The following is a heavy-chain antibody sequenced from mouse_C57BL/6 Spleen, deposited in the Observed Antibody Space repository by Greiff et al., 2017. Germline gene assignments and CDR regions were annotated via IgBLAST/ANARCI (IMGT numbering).Heavy chain of an antibody. CDR1: GYTFTGYW. CDR3: SRESTTVVKSYYFDY. V-gene: IGHV1-9*01. CDR2: SLPGSGST. D-gene: IGHD1-1*01. Sequence: VQLVESGAELMKPGASVKLSCKATGYTFTGYWIEWVKQRPGHGLEWIGESLPGSGSTNYNEKFKGKATFTADTSSTTAYMQLSSLTTEDSDIYYCSRESTTVVKSYYFDYWGQGTTLTVSS. J-gene: IGHJ2*01.